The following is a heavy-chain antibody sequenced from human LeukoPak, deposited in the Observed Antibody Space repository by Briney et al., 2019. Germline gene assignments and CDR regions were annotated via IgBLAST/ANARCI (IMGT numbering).Heavy chain of an antibody. CDR2: IYYSGTT. D-gene: IGHD6-19*01. J-gene: IGHJ4*02. CDR1: GGSTSSGDYF. V-gene: IGHV4-30-4*01. CDR3: ARETMAGHFDY. Sequence: PSQTLSLTCTVSGGSTSSGDYFWSWIRQPPGKGLEWIGYIYYSGTTYYNPSLKSRVTIPVDTSKNQFSLNLSSVTAADTAVYFCARETMAGHFDYWGQGTLVTVSS.